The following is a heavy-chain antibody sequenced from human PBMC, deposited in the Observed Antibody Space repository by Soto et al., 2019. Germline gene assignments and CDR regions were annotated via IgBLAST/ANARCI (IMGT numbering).Heavy chain of an antibody. CDR1: GYSFTSYW. Sequence: GESLKISCKASGYSFTSYWIGWLRQMPGKVLEWMGIIYPGDSDTRYSPSFQGQVTISADKSISTAYLQWSSLKASDTAMYYCAGLARELFPGMDVRAQGTTV. CDR3: AGLARELFPGMDV. V-gene: IGHV5-51*01. D-gene: IGHD1-26*01. J-gene: IGHJ6*02. CDR2: IYPGDSDT.